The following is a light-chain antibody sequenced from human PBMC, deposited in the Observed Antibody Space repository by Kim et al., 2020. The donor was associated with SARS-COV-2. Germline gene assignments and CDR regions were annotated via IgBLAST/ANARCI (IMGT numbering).Light chain of an antibody. CDR2: EVI. CDR3: CSYTNSFIYV. V-gene: IGLV2-14*02. Sequence: QSALVQPASVSGSPGQSIALSCTGTTNDIGTYDHISWYQQRPGKAPRLIIFEVIKRPSGISSRFSASKSGNTASLTISGLQAEDEADYYCCSYTNSFIYVFGTGTQLTVL. J-gene: IGLJ1*01. CDR1: TNDIGTYDH.